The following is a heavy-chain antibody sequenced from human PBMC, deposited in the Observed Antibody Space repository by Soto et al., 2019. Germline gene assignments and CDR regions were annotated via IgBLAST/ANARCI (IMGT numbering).Heavy chain of an antibody. J-gene: IGHJ6*02. D-gene: IGHD1-20*01. CDR1: GDTFSTCS. CDR2: IIPIFGTP. Sequence: SVKVSCKASGDTFSTCSISWVRQAPGQGLEWMGGIIPIFGTPDYAQHFPGRVTISADESTKTAYLELSSLRPEDTAVYYCARSPGITGTRASQYAMDVWGQGTTVTVSS. V-gene: IGHV1-69*13. CDR3: ARSPGITGTRASQYAMDV.